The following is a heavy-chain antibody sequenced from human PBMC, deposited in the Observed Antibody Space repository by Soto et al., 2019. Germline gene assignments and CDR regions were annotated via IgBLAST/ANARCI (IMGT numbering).Heavy chain of an antibody. Sequence: GGSLRLSCAASGFTVSSYWMHWVRQAPGKGLMWVSRINRDGSTTSYADSVKGRFTISRDNAKNTLYLQMNSLRAEDTAVYYCARDEDSSGWYYFDYWGQGTLVTVSS. J-gene: IGHJ4*02. V-gene: IGHV3-74*01. D-gene: IGHD6-19*01. CDR3: ARDEDSSGWYYFDY. CDR2: INRDGSTT. CDR1: GFTVSSYW.